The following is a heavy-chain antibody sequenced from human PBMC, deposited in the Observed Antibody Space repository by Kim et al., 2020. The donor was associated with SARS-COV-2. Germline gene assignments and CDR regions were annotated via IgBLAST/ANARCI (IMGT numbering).Heavy chain of an antibody. J-gene: IGHJ5*02. CDR3: ARRVYYGSGTYKNYFDP. Sequence: SLKHRVTISVDTSKNQFSLKLNSVTATDTAIYYCARRVYYGSGTYKNYFDPWGQGTLVTVSS. V-gene: IGHV4-39*01. D-gene: IGHD3-10*01.